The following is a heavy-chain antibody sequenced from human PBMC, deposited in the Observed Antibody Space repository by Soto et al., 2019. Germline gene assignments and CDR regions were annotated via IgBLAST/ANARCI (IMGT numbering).Heavy chain of an antibody. CDR3: ARSSSSSYRNWFDP. J-gene: IGHJ5*02. CDR1: GYTFTGYY. V-gene: IGHV1-2*04. CDR2: INPNSGGT. Sequence: EASVKVSCKASGYTFTGYYMHWVRQAPGQGLEWMGWINPNSGGTNYAQKFQGWVTMTRDTSISTAYMELSRLRSDDTAVYYCARSSSSSYRNWFDPWGQGTLVTVSS. D-gene: IGHD6-6*01.